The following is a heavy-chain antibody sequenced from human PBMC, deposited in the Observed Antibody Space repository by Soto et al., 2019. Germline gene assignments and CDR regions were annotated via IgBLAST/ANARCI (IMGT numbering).Heavy chain of an antibody. CDR2: VNPSGGST. V-gene: IGHV1-46*01. CDR1: GYIFTAYS. Sequence: QVQLVQSGAEVEKPGASVKVSCKASGYIFTAYSMHWVRQAPGQGLEWMGVVNPSGGSTNYAQKFQGRITMTRDTSTSTVYMDLSSLTSEDTAVYYCAREENCSDGICYSEYFPRWGQGTLVTVSS. J-gene: IGHJ1*01. CDR3: AREENCSDGICYSEYFPR. D-gene: IGHD2-15*01.